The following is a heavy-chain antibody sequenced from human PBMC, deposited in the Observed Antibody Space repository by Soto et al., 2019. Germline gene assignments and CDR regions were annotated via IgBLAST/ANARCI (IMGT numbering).Heavy chain of an antibody. CDR1: GFTFSSYA. V-gene: IGHV3-23*01. J-gene: IGHJ4*02. Sequence: GGSLRLSCAASGFTFSSYAMSWVRQAPGKGLEWVSAISGSGGSTYYADSVKGRFTISRDNSKNTLYLQMNSLRAEDTAVYYCATSEGYYYGSGSYYNGPPGYWGQGTLVTVSS. CDR3: ATSEGYYYGSGSYYNGPPGY. D-gene: IGHD3-10*01. CDR2: ISGSGGST.